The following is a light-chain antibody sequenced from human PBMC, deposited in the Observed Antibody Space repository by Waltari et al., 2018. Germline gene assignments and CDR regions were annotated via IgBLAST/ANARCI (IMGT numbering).Light chain of an antibody. CDR2: GAS. CDR3: QQYGISLVT. CDR1: QSVGNNY. Sequence: EIVLTQSPGTLSLSPGERAPLSCRASQSVGNNYLAWYQQTPGQTPRLLIYGASSRATGIPDRFSGSGSGTDFTLTINRLEPEDFAVYYCQQYGISLVTFGQGTKLEIK. V-gene: IGKV3-20*01. J-gene: IGKJ2*01.